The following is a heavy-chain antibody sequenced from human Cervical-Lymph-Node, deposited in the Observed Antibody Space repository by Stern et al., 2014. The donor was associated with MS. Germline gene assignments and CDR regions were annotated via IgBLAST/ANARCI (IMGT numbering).Heavy chain of an antibody. CDR3: ARVEACCSSCDHAFDI. J-gene: IGHJ3*02. Sequence: VQLVQSGSELKKPGASVKVACMASGYTFTSYGMNWVRQAPGQGLEWMGWINTDTGNPTFAQGFTGRFVFSLDTSVSTAYLHISSLMAEDTAVYYCARVEACCSSCDHAFDIWGQGTMVTVSS. D-gene: IGHD2-2*01. CDR1: GYTFTSYG. V-gene: IGHV7-4-1*02. CDR2: INTDTGNP.